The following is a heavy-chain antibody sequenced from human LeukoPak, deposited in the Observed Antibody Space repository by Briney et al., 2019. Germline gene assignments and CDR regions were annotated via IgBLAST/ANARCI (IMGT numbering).Heavy chain of an antibody. CDR3: ARGPYSGYDYQPDY. CDR1: GFTFSSYS. CDR2: ISSSSSYI. Sequence: GGSLRLSCAASGFTFSSYSMNWVRQAPGKGLEWVSSISSSSSYIYYADSVKGRFTISRDNAKNSLYLQMNSLRAEDTAVYYCARGPYSGYDYQPDYWGQGTLVAVSS. J-gene: IGHJ4*02. V-gene: IGHV3-21*01. D-gene: IGHD5-12*01.